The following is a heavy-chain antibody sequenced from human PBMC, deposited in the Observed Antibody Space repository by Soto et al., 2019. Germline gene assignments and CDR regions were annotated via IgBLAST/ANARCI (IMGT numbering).Heavy chain of an antibody. CDR3: AKRGDSSGSYSFGS. V-gene: IGHV3-11*03. J-gene: IGHJ4*02. CDR1: GFVFSYYY. Sequence: PGGSLRLSCAASGFVFSYYYVSWIRQSPGKGLEWISYISANSVYIKYADSVKGRFTISRDNAKNSVYLQMNSLRVEDTAIYYCAKRGDSSGSYSFGSWGQGTLVTVSS. D-gene: IGHD3-22*01. CDR2: ISANSVYI.